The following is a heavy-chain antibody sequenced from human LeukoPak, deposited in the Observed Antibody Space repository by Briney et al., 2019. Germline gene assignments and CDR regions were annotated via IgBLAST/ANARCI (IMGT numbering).Heavy chain of an antibody. J-gene: IGHJ4*02. CDR2: INGDGSGT. CDR1: GFTFSSYS. V-gene: IGHV3-74*01. CDR3: ASADGGNGNY. Sequence: GGSLRLSCAASGFTFSSYSMSWVRQPPGKGLVCVSCINGDGSGTTYADSVKGRFTISRDNAKNTLYLQMNSLRAEDTAVYYCASADGGNGNYWGQGALVTASS. D-gene: IGHD4-23*01.